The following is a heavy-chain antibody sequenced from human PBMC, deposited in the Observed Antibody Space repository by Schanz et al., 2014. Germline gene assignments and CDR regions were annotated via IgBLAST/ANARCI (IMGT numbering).Heavy chain of an antibody. J-gene: IGHJ6*02. CDR2: IKQDGSEK. V-gene: IGHV3-7*05. D-gene: IGHD3-10*01. CDR3: ARDVDDRRGYGSGYCLGDCMDV. CDR1: GFTFSKYW. Sequence: EVQLVESGGGLVQPGGSLRLSCGGSGFTFSKYWMSWVRQAPGKGLEWVANIKQDGSEKYYVDAVKGRFTISRDNAKNSMYLHMKSLRGEDTAVYYCARDVDDRRGYGSGYCLGDCMDVWGQGTTVTVSS.